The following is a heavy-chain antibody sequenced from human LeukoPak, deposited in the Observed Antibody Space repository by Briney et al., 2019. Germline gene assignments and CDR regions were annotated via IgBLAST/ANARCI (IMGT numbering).Heavy chain of an antibody. CDR2: IYHSGST. Sequence: SETLSLTCTVSGYSISSGYYWGWIRQPPGKGLEWIGSIYHSGSTHYNPSLKSRVTISVDTSKNQFSLKLSSVTAADTAVYYCARSSGGSCYEDWGQGTLVTVSS. CDR3: ARSSGGSCYED. V-gene: IGHV4-38-2*02. J-gene: IGHJ4*02. CDR1: GYSISSGYY. D-gene: IGHD2-15*01.